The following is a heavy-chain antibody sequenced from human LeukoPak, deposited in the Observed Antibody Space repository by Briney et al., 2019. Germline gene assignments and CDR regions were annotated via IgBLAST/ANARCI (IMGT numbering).Heavy chain of an antibody. CDR2: IYYSGST. CDR3: ARLGYSYGIDY. V-gene: IGHV4-59*01. J-gene: IGHJ4*02. Sequence: PSETLSLTCTVSGASLNSYYWSWIRQPPGKGLEWIGYIYYSGSTNYNPSLKSRVTISVDTSKNQFSLKLSSVTAADTAVYYCARLGYSYGIDYWGQGTLVTVSS. D-gene: IGHD5-18*01. CDR1: GASLNSYY.